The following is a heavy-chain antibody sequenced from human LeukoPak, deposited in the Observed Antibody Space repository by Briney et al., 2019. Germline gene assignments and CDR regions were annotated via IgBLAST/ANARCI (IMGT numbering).Heavy chain of an antibody. CDR3: AKDLSRGDSLFDY. Sequence: PGGSLRLACAASGFTFSSYGMHWVRQAPGKGLEGVEVISYDGSNKYYADSVKSRFTISRDNYKTTMYLQMNSLRAEDTAVYYCAKDLSRGDSLFDYWGQGTLVTVSS. CDR2: ISYDGSNK. V-gene: IGHV3-30*18. CDR1: GFTFSSYG. D-gene: IGHD4-17*01. J-gene: IGHJ4*02.